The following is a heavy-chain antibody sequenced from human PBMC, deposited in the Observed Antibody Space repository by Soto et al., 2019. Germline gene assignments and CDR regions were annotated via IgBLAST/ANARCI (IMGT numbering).Heavy chain of an antibody. D-gene: IGHD3-16*01. CDR2: IYYSGST. CDR1: GGSISSGGYY. V-gene: IGHV4-31*03. Sequence: SETLSLTCTVSGGSISSGGYYWSWIRQHPGKGLEWIGDIYYSGSTYYNPSLKSRVTISVDTSKNQFSLKLSSVTAADTAVYYCARGGDYYGMDVWGQGTTVTVSS. J-gene: IGHJ6*02. CDR3: ARGGDYYGMDV.